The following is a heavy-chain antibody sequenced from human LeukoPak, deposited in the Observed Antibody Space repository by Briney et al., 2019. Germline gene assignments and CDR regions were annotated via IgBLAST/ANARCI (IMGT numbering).Heavy chain of an antibody. Sequence: GGSLRLSCAASGFTFSSYAMSWVRQAPGKGLEWVSTISGSGGSTYYADSVKARFTISRDNSKNTLYLQMNSLRAEDTAVYYCVKYNSGWYLNDAFDIWGQGTMVTVS. J-gene: IGHJ3*02. CDR3: VKYNSGWYLNDAFDI. CDR1: GFTFSSYA. V-gene: IGHV3-23*01. CDR2: ISGSGGST. D-gene: IGHD6-19*01.